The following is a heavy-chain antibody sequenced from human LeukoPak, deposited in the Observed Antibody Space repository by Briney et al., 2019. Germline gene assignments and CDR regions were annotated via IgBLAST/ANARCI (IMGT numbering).Heavy chain of an antibody. J-gene: IGHJ4*02. V-gene: IGHV3-23*01. CDR1: GFTFSSYG. CDR2: ISGSGGST. CDR3: AKDQHYGGKSGTDY. D-gene: IGHD4-23*01. Sequence: GGTLRLSCAASGFTFSSYGMSWVRQAPGKGLEWVSAISGSGGSTYYADSVKGRFTISRDNSKNTLYLQMNSLRAEDTAVYYCAKDQHYGGKSGTDYWGQGTLVTVSS.